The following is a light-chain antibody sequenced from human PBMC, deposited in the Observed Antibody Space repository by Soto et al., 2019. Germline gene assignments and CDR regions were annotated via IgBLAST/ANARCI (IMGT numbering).Light chain of an antibody. J-gene: IGKJ2*01. V-gene: IGKV1-39*01. CDR3: QQSYSSPQMYS. CDR1: QSISNS. Sequence: DIQMTQSPSSLSASVGDRVTITCRASQSISNSLNWYQQKPGKAPDLLIYAAANLQSGVPSRFSGSGSGTDFTLTISSLQLEDFATYYCQQSYSSPQMYSFGQGTKLEIK. CDR2: AAA.